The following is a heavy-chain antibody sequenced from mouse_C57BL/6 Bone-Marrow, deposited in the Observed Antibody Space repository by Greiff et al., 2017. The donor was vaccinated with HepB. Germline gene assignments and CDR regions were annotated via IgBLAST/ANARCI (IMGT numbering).Heavy chain of an antibody. CDR2: IYPGSGST. V-gene: IGHV1-55*01. J-gene: IGHJ1*03. D-gene: IGHD1-1*01. CDR1: GYTFTSYW. CDR3: AYYYGSSVWYFDV. Sequence: VQLQQPGAELVKPGASVKMSCKASGYTFTSYWITWVKQRPGQGLEWIGDIYPGSGSTNYNEKFKSKATLTVDTSSSTAYMQLSSLTSEDSAVYYCAYYYGSSVWYFDVWGTGTTVTVSS.